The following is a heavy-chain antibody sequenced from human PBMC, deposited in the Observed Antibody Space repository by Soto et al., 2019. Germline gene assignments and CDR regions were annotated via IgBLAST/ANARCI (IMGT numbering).Heavy chain of an antibody. Sequence: GGSLRLSCATSGFILSDCAMNWVRQAPGKGLEWVAYISYGGSDKDYTDSVKGRFTISRDNSKNSLYLQMNSLRAEDTAVYYCAKGAYYDSSGYYYPGDGFNTWGQGTMVTVSS. CDR3: AKGAYYDSSGYYYPGDGFNT. CDR2: ISYGGSDK. J-gene: IGHJ3*02. D-gene: IGHD3-22*01. V-gene: IGHV3-30*02. CDR1: GFILSDCA.